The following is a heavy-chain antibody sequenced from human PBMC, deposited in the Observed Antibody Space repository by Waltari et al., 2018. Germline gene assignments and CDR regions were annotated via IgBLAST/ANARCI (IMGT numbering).Heavy chain of an antibody. D-gene: IGHD5-12*01. CDR2: INHSGSA. V-gene: IGHV4-34*01. CDR1: GGSFSGYY. Sequence: QVQLQQWGAGLLMPSETLSLTCAVYGGSFSGYYWSWIRQPPGRGLEWIGEINHSGSANYNPSLKSRVTLSVDTSKNQFSLKLSSVTAADTAVYYCARNIVATRVLDYWGQGTLVTVSS. J-gene: IGHJ4*02. CDR3: ARNIVATRVLDY.